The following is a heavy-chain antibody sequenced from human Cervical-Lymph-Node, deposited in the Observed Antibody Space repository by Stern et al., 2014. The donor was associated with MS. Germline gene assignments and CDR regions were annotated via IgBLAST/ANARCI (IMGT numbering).Heavy chain of an antibody. CDR1: GGTFSSIE. D-gene: IGHD6-13*01. V-gene: IGHV1-69*01. CDR3: VRDQGGIAAS. Sequence: QVQLVQSGAEVKKPGSSMMVSCEASGGTFSSIEISWVRQAPGQGLEWLGGISPLFGTTNYAPKVQGRVTIVADESTNTVNMELSSLRSEDTAVYYCVRDQGGIAASWGQGTLVIVSS. J-gene: IGHJ4*02. CDR2: ISPLFGTT.